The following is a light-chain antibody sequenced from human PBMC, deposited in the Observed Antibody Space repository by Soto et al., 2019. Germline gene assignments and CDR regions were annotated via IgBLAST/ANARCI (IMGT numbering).Light chain of an antibody. Sequence: EIVMTQSPATLSVSPGERVTLSCRASQSVSSNLAWYQQKSGQAPRLLIYGASTRATGIPARFSGSGSGTEFTLTISSLQSEDFAIYYCQQYNMWTPVTFGQGTRLEIK. V-gene: IGKV3-15*01. J-gene: IGKJ5*01. CDR1: QSVSSN. CDR3: QQYNMWTPVT. CDR2: GAS.